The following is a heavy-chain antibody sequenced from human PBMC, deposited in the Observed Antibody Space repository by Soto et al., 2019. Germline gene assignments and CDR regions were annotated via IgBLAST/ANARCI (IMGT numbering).Heavy chain of an antibody. CDR3: ARDTSYFYCSSTSCPVGY. Sequence: GGSVKVSCKASCLTFSSYGISWGGQGPGQRVEWMGWISDYNGNTKYSQKFQGRVTITRDTSASTAYMELSSLRSEDTAVYYCARDTSYFYCSSTSCPVGYWGQGTLVTVSS. J-gene: IGHJ4*02. CDR1: CLTFSSYG. V-gene: IGHV1-18*01. CDR2: ISDYNGNT. D-gene: IGHD2-2*01.